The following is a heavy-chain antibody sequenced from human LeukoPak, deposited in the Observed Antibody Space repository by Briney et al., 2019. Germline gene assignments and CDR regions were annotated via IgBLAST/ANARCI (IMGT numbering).Heavy chain of an antibody. D-gene: IGHD2-21*01. CDR1: GFTFGDYA. V-gene: IGHV3-49*04. J-gene: IGHJ4*02. Sequence: GGSLRLSCTASGFTFGDYAMSWVRQAPGKGLEGVGFIRSKAYGGTTEYAASVKGRFTISRDDSKSIAYLQMNSLKTEDTAVYYCTRDPYGYFDYWGQGTLVTVSS. CDR3: TRDPYGYFDY. CDR2: IRSKAYGGTT.